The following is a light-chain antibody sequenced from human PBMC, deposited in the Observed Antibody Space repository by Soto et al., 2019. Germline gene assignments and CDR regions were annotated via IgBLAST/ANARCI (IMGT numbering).Light chain of an antibody. J-gene: IGLJ1*01. Sequence: QSVLTQPPSASGTPGQRVTISCSGSSSNIGSKTVNWYQQLPGTAPKLLIYGSDQRPSGVPDRFSGSKSGTLASLAISGLQSEDEADYYCAAWDDSLNGYVFGTGTKVTVL. CDR1: SSNIGSKT. V-gene: IGLV1-44*01. CDR2: GSD. CDR3: AAWDDSLNGYV.